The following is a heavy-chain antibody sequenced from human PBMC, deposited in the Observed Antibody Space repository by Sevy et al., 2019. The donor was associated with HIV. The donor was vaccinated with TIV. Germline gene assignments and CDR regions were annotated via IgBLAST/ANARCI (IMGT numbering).Heavy chain of an antibody. V-gene: IGHV1-2*02. CDR1: GYTFTGYY. CDR2: INPNSGGT. CDR3: ARGFYYYDSSRYYWP. Sequence: ASVKVSCKASGYTFTGYYMHWVRQAPGQGLEWMGWINPNSGGTNYAQKFQGRVTMTRDTSISTAYMELSRLRSDDTAVYYCARGFYYYDSSRYYWPWGQGTLVTVSS. J-gene: IGHJ5*02. D-gene: IGHD3-22*01.